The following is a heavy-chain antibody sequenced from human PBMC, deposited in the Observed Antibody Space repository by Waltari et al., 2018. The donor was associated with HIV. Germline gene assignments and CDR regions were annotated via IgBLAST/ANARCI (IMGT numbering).Heavy chain of an antibody. V-gene: IGHV1-69*04. CDR1: GGTFSSYA. J-gene: IGHJ4*02. D-gene: IGHD2-2*01. CDR2: IIPILGRA. Sequence: QVQLVQSGAEVKKPGSSVKVSCKASGGTFSSYAISWVRQAPGPGLEWMGRIIPILGRANYAQKFQGRVTITADKSTSTAYMELSSLRSEDTAVYYCARDPLYCSSTSCLQMYYFDYWGQGTLVTVSS. CDR3: ARDPLYCSSTSCLQMYYFDY.